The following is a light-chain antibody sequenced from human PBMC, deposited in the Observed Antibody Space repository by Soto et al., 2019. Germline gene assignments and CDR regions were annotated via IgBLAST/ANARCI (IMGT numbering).Light chain of an antibody. V-gene: IGKV1-39*01. CDR2: GAS. Sequence: DIEMTQSPSSLSAYVGDRVNITCRASQSISYYLNWYQQKPGRAPDLLMYGASSLQSGVPSRFTGSGSGKEFTLTITRLQPGDFATYYCQQTYPTPLTFGGGTKVEIK. J-gene: IGKJ4*01. CDR3: QQTYPTPLT. CDR1: QSISYY.